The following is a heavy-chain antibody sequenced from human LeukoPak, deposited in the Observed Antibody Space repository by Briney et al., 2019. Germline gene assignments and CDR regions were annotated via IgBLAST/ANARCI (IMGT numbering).Heavy chain of an antibody. CDR3: AKPSRDGGYYDY. CDR2: ISGSGGST. D-gene: IGHD3-22*01. V-gene: IGHV3-23*01. CDR1: GFTFSSYG. J-gene: IGHJ4*02. Sequence: GGTLRLSCAASGFTFSSYGMSWVRQAPGKGLEWVSAISGSGGSTYYADSVKGRFTISRDNSKNTLYLQMNSLRAEDTAVYYCAKPSRDGGYYDYWGQGTLVTVSS.